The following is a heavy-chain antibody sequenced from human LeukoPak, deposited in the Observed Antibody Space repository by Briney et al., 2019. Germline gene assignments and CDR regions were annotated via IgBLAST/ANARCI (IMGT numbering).Heavy chain of an antibody. D-gene: IGHD3-3*01. CDR2: ISYDGSNK. J-gene: IGHJ4*02. CDR1: GFTFSSYW. V-gene: IGHV3-30-3*01. CDR3: ARGAYDFWSGYLYI. Sequence: GGSLRLSCAASGFTFSSYWMHWVRQAPGKGLEWVAVISYDGSNKYYADSVKGRFTISRDNSKNTLYLQMNSLRAEDTAVYYCARGAYDFWSGYLYIWGQGTLVTVSS.